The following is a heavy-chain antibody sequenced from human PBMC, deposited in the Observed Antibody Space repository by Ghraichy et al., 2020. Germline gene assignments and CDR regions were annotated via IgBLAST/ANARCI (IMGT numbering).Heavy chain of an antibody. V-gene: IGHV6-1*01. J-gene: IGHJ4*02. Sequence: SQTLSLTCAISGDSVSSTSAIWNWIRQSPSRGLEWLGRTYYRTKWYDDYAVSVRSRITVNPDTSRNQFSLQLNPVTPEDTAVYYCARGGSGYNAGRFDYWGQGILVTVSS. CDR2: TYYRTKWYD. CDR1: GDSVSSTSAI. D-gene: IGHD1-14*01. CDR3: ARGGSGYNAGRFDY.